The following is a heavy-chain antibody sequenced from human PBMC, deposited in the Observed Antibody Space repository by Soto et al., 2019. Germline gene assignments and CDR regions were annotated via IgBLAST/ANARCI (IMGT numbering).Heavy chain of an antibody. CDR1: GFNFRSYG. J-gene: IGHJ3*02. D-gene: IGHD4-17*01. CDR2: IWGDGRTT. V-gene: IGHV3-33*01. Sequence: QVQLVESGGGVVHPGGSLTLSCAASGFNFRSYGMHWVRQAPGKGLEWVAVIWGDGRTTYYADSVKGRFTISRDNPKNTLSLQMSSLRVEATAMFYCARNSGEYAVFDIWGLGTLVSVSS. CDR3: ARNSGEYAVFDI.